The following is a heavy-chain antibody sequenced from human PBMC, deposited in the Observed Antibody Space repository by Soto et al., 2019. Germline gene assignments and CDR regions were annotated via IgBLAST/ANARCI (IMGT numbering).Heavy chain of an antibody. J-gene: IGHJ5*02. CDR2: INIDGSST. D-gene: IGHD6-19*01. CDR1: GFTFSSYW. CDR3: ARAVDRYSSGWYSSWFDP. V-gene: IGHV3-74*01. Sequence: PGGSLRLSCAASGFTFSSYWMHWVRQAPGKGLVWVSRINIDGSSTSYADSVKGRFTISRDNAKNSLYLQMNSLRAEDTAVYYCARAVDRYSSGWYSSWFDPWGQGTLVTVSS.